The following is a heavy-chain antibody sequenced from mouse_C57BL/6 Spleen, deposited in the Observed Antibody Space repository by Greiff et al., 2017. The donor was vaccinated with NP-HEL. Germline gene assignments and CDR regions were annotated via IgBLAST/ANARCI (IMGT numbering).Heavy chain of an antibody. V-gene: IGHV1-82*01. CDR1: GYAFSSSW. Sequence: QVQLQQSGPELVKPGASVKISCKASGYAFSSSWMNWVKQRPGKGLEWIGRIYPGDGDTNYNGKFKGKATLTADKSSSTAYMQLSSLTSEDSAVYFCARGRYGSPYAMDYWGQGTSVTVSS. CDR2: IYPGDGDT. CDR3: ARGRYGSPYAMDY. D-gene: IGHD1-1*01. J-gene: IGHJ4*01.